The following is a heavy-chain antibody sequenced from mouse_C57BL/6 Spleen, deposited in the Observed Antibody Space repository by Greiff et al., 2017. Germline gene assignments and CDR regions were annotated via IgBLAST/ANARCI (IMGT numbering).Heavy chain of an antibody. CDR1: GYTFTGYW. CDR2: IIPGSGST. V-gene: IGHV1-9*01. Sequence: QVQLQQSGAELMKPGASVKLSCKATGYTFTGYWIEWVKQRPGHGLEWIGEIIPGSGSTNYNEKFKGKATFTADTSSNTAYRQLSSLTTEVSAIYFCARGGRTAEGFAYWGQGTLVTVSA. J-gene: IGHJ3*01. CDR3: ARGGRTAEGFAY. D-gene: IGHD3-2*02.